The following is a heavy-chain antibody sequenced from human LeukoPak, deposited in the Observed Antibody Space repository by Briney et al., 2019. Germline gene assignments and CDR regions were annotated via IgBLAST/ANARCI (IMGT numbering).Heavy chain of an antibody. CDR1: GFTFSSYW. CDR3: ARCFRYYDSSGYYLDY. J-gene: IGHJ4*02. CDR2: IKQDGSEK. D-gene: IGHD3-22*01. Sequence: GSLRLSCAASGFTFSSYWMSWVRQAPGKGLEWVANIKQDGSEKYYVDSVKGRFTISRDNAKNSLYLQMNSLRAEDTAVYYCARCFRYYDSSGYYLDYWGQGTLVTVSS. V-gene: IGHV3-7*01.